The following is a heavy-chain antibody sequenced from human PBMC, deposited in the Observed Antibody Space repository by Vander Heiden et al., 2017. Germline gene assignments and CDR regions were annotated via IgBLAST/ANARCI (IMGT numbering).Heavy chain of an antibody. D-gene: IGHD2-2*01. CDR1: AYTPTAQW. CDR3: ARQTLIRKVGWFDP. Sequence: EVQIVQSGAAMKKPGESLKIACQYSAYTPTAQWVAQVRQVPGKGLEWLGILHPADSDTRYNPSFRGRVTMSVDKSKNTASLQWNSLEASDTAIYYCARQTLIRKVGWFDPWGQGTLVSVSS. CDR2: LHPADSDT. J-gene: IGHJ5*02. V-gene: IGHV5-51*01.